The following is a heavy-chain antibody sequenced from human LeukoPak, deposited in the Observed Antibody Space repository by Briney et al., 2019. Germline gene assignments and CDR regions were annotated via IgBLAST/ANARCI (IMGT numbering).Heavy chain of an antibody. J-gene: IGHJ6*02. CDR1: GYTFTGYY. D-gene: IGHD3-10*01. CDR2: INPNSGGT. CDR3: ARDDFNTYYSGSGSCSPNYYYYYGMDV. V-gene: IGHV1-2*02. Sequence: ASVTVSCTASGYTFTGYYMHWVRQAPGHGLEWMGWINPNSGGTNYAQKFQGRVTMTRDTSISTAYMELSRLRSDDTAVYYCARDDFNTYYSGSGSCSPNYYYYYGMDVWGQGTTVTVSS.